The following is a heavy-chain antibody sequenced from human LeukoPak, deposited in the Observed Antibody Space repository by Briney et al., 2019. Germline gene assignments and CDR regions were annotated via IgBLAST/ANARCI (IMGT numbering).Heavy chain of an antibody. Sequence: VASVKVSCKASGYTFTSYYMHWVRQAPGQGLEWMGIINPSGGSTSYAQKFQGRVTMTRDTSTSTVHMELSSLRSEDTAVYYCARGDRSSSWYGGKGDFDYWGQGTLVTVSS. CDR2: INPSGGST. J-gene: IGHJ4*02. CDR3: ARGDRSSSWYGGKGDFDY. V-gene: IGHV1-46*01. D-gene: IGHD6-13*01. CDR1: GYTFTSYY.